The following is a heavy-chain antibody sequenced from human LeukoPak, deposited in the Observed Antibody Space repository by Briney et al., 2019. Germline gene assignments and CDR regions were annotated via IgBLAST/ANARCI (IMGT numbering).Heavy chain of an antibody. D-gene: IGHD2/OR15-2a*01. CDR3: AVDVIYESD. CDR1: GFTFINSA. CDR2: IVVGSGNT. Sequence: ASVKVSCKASGFTFINSAVQWVRQARGQRLEWIGWIVVGSGNTNYAQKFQERVTITGDMSTSTAYMELSSLRSEDTAVYYCAVDVIYESDWGQGTLVTVSS. V-gene: IGHV1-58*01. J-gene: IGHJ4*02.